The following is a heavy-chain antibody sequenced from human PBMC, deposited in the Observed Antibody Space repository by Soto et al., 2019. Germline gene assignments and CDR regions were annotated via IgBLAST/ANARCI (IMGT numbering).Heavy chain of an antibody. J-gene: IGHJ6*02. CDR2: INAGNGNT. D-gene: IGHD5-12*01. CDR3: ARDLNIVAPEDYYGMDV. Sequence: ASVKVSCKASGYTFTSYAMHSVLQAPGQRLEWMGWINAGNGNTKYSQKFQGRVTITRDTSASTAYMELSNLRSEDTAVYYCARDLNIVAPEDYYGMDVWGQGTTVTVSS. V-gene: IGHV1-3*01. CDR1: GYTFTSYA.